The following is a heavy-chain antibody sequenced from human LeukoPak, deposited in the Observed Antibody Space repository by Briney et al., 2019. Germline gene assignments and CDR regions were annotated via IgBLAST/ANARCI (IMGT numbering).Heavy chain of an antibody. Sequence: SETLSLTCTVSGGSISSSGYFWGWIRQPPGKGLEWIGSMSFSGSTYYNPSLKSRVTISVDKSKNQFSLNLSSVTAADTAVYYSARFSGSYFDYWGQGTLVTASS. J-gene: IGHJ4*03. CDR3: ARFSGSYFDY. CDR1: GGSISSSGYF. CDR2: MSFSGST. V-gene: IGHV4-39*01. D-gene: IGHD1-26*01.